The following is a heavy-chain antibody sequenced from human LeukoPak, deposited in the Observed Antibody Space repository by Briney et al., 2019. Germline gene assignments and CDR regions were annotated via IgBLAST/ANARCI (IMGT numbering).Heavy chain of an antibody. Sequence: ASVKVSCKASGYTFTGYYMHWVRQAPGQGLEWMGWINPNSGGTNYAQKFQGRVTMTRDTSISTAYMELSRLRSDDTAVYYCARVPRGPYSSSSNYFDNWGQGTLVTVSS. CDR2: INPNSGGT. J-gene: IGHJ4*02. CDR1: GYTFTGYY. CDR3: ARVPRGPYSSSSNYFDN. D-gene: IGHD6-6*01. V-gene: IGHV1-2*02.